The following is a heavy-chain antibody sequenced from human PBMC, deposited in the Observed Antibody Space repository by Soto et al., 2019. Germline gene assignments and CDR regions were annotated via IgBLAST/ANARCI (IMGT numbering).Heavy chain of an antibody. Sequence: QVQLVESGGGVVQPGRSLRLSCAASGFTFSSYGMHWVRQAPGKGLEWVAVISYDGNYKYYVDSVKGRFTISRDNSKNTVYLQMNSLRTEDTAVYYCAKYLVAQSSTFDFDYWGQGALVTVSS. D-gene: IGHD3-16*01. CDR1: GFTFSSYG. CDR3: AKYLVAQSSTFDFDY. CDR2: ISYDGNYK. J-gene: IGHJ4*02. V-gene: IGHV3-30*18.